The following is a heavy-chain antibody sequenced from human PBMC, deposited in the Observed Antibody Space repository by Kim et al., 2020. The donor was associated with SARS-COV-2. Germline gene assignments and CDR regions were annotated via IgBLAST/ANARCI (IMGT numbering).Heavy chain of an antibody. Sequence: GGSLRLSCAASGFDFNEYWMSWIRQAPGRGLEWVPYISNTGNTIYYRDSVKGRFSTSRDNAKKSLYLQMNNLRAEDTAIYYCATFYGDKFYYYYMDVWG. V-gene: IGHV3-11*01. CDR1: GFDFNEYW. D-gene: IGHD7-27*01. CDR2: ISNTGNTI. J-gene: IGHJ6*03. CDR3: ATFYGDKFYYYYMDV.